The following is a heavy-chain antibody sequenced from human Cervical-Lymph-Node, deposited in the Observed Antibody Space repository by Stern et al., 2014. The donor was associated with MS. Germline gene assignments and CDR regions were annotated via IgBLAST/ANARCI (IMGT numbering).Heavy chain of an antibody. CDR2: IVPYLDTA. CDR3: ANTASYYYYYGMDV. V-gene: IGHV1-69*01. J-gene: IGHJ6*02. D-gene: IGHD2-21*02. CDR1: GNTFSIYA. Sequence: VHLVESGAEMKKPGSSVKVSCKASGNTFSIYAITWVRQAPGQGLEWMGVIVPYLDTATYTQKFQGRVTITADESTNTAYMELSSLRSEDTAVYYCANTASYYYYYGMDVWGQGTTVTVSS.